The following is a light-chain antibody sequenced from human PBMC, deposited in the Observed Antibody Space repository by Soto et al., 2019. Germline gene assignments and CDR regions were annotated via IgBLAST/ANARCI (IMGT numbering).Light chain of an antibody. CDR3: QQYNSYPWT. Sequence: DIQMTQSPSTLSASVGDLVSITCRAGQSISSWLAWYQQKPGKAPKLLIYDASSLQNGVPSRFRGAESGTEFTLTISSLQPDDFAVYYCQQYNSYPWTFGQGTKVDIK. V-gene: IGKV1-5*01. CDR2: DAS. J-gene: IGKJ1*01. CDR1: QSISSW.